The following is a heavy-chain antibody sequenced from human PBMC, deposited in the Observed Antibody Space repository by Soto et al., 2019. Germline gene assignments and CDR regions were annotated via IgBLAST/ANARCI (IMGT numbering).Heavy chain of an antibody. V-gene: IGHV4-30-2*01. CDR1: GGSISSGGYS. CDR3: ARGIAARPLGY. Sequence: QLQLQESGSGLVKPSQTLSLTCAVSGGSISSGGYSWSWIRQPPGKGLEWIGYIYYSGSTYYNPSLKSRVTISVDRSKNQFSLKLSSVTAADTAVYYCARGIAARPLGYWGQGTLVTVSS. J-gene: IGHJ4*02. CDR2: IYYSGST. D-gene: IGHD6-6*01.